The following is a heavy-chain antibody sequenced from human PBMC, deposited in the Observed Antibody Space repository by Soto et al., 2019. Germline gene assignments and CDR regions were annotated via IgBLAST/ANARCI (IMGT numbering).Heavy chain of an antibody. CDR2: ISSSSTI. V-gene: IGHV3-48*01. CDR1: GFTFSSYS. D-gene: IGHD6-6*01. J-gene: IGHJ3*02. Sequence: GGSLRLSCAASGFTFSSYSMNWVRQAPGKGLEWVSYISSSSTIYYADSVKGRFTISRDNAKNSLYLQMNSLRAEDTAVYYCAKEYSSSSYSGRGAFDIWGQGTMVTVSS. CDR3: AKEYSSSSYSGRGAFDI.